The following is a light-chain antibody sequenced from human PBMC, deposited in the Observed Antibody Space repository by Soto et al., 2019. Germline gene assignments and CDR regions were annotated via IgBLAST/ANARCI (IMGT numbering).Light chain of an antibody. Sequence: IQMTQSPCTLSASLGDRVTITCRASQSISGWLAWYQQKPGKAPKLLIYETSNLQSGVPSRFSGSGSATDFTLTISGLQPDDFATYYCQQYSAYPLTFGGGTKVEI. CDR3: QQYSAYPLT. V-gene: IGKV1-5*03. J-gene: IGKJ4*01. CDR2: ETS. CDR1: QSISGW.